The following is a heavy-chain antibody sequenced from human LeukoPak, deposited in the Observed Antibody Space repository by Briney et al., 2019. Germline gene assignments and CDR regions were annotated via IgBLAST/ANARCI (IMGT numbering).Heavy chain of an antibody. V-gene: IGHV3-33*01. CDR1: GFTFSSYG. CDR2: IWYDGSNK. D-gene: IGHD3-22*01. CDR3: ARSTGPKYSSGYFPSPDY. Sequence: AGGSLRLSCAASGFTFSSYGMHWVRQAPGKGLEWVAVIWYDGSNKYYADSVKGRFTISRDNSKNTLYLQMNSLRAEDTAVYYCARSTGPKYSSGYFPSPDYWGQGTLVTVSS. J-gene: IGHJ4*02.